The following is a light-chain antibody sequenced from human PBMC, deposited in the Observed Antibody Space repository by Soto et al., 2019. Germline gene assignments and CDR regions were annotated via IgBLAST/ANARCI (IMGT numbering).Light chain of an antibody. CDR1: QSISSSY. CDR2: AAS. Sequence: EIVLTQSPGTLSLSPGERATLSCRASQSISSSYLAWYQQKPGQAPRLLIYAASSRATGIPDRFSGSGSGIYFTLTISRLEPEDFGVYYCQQYGSSSYTFGQGTQLEIK. J-gene: IGKJ2*01. CDR3: QQYGSSSYT. V-gene: IGKV3-20*01.